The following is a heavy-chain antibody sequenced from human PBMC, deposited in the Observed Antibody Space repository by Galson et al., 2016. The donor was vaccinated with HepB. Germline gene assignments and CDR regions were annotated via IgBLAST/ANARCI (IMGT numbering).Heavy chain of an antibody. D-gene: IGHD3-3*01. CDR2: ISSDGTDQ. J-gene: IGHJ4*02. CDR3: AKDPADLEWLPYFDY. Sequence: SLRLSCAASGFTFSTYGMDWVRQAPGKGLEWVAFISSDGTDQYYADSVKGRFTIPRDNSKNTLYLQMNSLRPEDTAVYYCAKDPADLEWLPYFDYWGQGTLVTVSS. CDR1: GFTFSTYG. V-gene: IGHV3-30*18.